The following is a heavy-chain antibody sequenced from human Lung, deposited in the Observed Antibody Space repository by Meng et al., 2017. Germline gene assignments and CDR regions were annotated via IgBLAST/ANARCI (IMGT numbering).Heavy chain of an antibody. CDR3: AGSKSIAAAGGY. D-gene: IGHD6-13*01. Sequence: QVQLVQSGAEVKKSGASVKVFCKASGYTFTNYAMHWVRQAPGQRLEWMGWINAGNGNTKYSQKFQGRVTITRDTSASTAYMELSSLRSEDTAVYYCAGSKSIAAAGGYWGQGTLVTVSS. CDR1: GYTFTNYA. CDR2: INAGNGNT. V-gene: IGHV1-3*01. J-gene: IGHJ4*02.